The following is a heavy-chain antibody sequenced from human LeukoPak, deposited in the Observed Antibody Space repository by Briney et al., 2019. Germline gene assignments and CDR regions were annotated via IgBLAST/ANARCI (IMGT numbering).Heavy chain of an antibody. D-gene: IGHD3-16*02. J-gene: IGHJ4*02. CDR3: ARDPPIVVRLGLSQPDY. CDR1: GFTFSSYS. V-gene: IGHV3-48*04. CDR2: ISSSSSTI. Sequence: PGGSLRLSCAASGFTFSSYSMNWVRQAPGKGLEWVSYISSSSSTIYYADSVKGRFTISRDNAKNSLYLQMNSLRAEDTAVYYCARDPPIVVRLGLSQPDYWGQGTLVTVSS.